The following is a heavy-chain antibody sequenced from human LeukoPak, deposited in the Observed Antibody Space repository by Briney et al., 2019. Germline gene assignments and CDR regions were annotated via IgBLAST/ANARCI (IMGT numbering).Heavy chain of an antibody. CDR2: IYYSGST. CDR1: GGSISSGDYS. V-gene: IGHV4-61*08. D-gene: IGHD3-3*01. J-gene: IGHJ5*02. Sequence: SQTLSLTCTVSGGSISSGDYSWSWIRQPPGKGLEWIGYIYYSGSTNYNPSLKSRVTISVDTSKNQFSLKLSSVTAADTAVYYCARDQSNERITIFGVVTDNWFDPWGQGTLVTVSS. CDR3: ARDQSNERITIFGVVTDNWFDP.